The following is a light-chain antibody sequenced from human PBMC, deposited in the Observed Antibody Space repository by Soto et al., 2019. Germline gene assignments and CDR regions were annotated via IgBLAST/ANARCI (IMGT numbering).Light chain of an antibody. V-gene: IGLV2-14*01. J-gene: IGLJ1*01. CDR2: ASS. CDR1: SSDVGSYNY. Sequence: QSVLTQPASVSGSPGQSITISCTGTSSDVGSYNYVSWYQQHPGKARRLMIYASSNRPSGVSHRFSGSRSGNTASLTISGLQAEDEADYFCSSYTSGSTLYVFGSGTKLTVL. CDR3: SSYTSGSTLYV.